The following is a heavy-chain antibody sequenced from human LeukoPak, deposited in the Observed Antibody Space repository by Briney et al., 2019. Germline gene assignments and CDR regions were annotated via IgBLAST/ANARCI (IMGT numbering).Heavy chain of an antibody. Sequence: GGSLRLSCVASGFTFSSHSMNWVRQAPGKGLEWLSYIDSSSSTIDYEDSVKGRFTISRDNAKNSLYLQMDSLRAEDTAVYYCARDPASGAWLIDYWGQGTLVTVSS. CDR3: ARDPASGAWLIDY. CDR2: IDSSSSTI. V-gene: IGHV3-48*01. CDR1: GFTFSSHS. J-gene: IGHJ4*02. D-gene: IGHD6-19*01.